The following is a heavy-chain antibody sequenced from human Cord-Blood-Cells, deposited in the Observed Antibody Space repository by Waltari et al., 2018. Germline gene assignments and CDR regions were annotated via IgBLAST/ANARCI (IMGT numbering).Heavy chain of an antibody. D-gene: IGHD1-26*01. Sequence: QVQLVESGGGVVQPGRSLRLSCAASGFTFRSYAMHWVRQAPGKGLEWVAVISYDGSNKYYADSVKGRFTISRDNSKNTLYLQMNSLRAEDTAVYYCSGELLNWFDPWGQGTLVTVSS. V-gene: IGHV3-30-3*01. J-gene: IGHJ5*02. CDR3: SGELLNWFDP. CDR1: GFTFRSYA. CDR2: ISYDGSNK.